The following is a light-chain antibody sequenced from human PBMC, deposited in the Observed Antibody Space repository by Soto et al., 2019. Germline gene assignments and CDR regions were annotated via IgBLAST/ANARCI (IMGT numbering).Light chain of an antibody. CDR1: QSVSKNY. CDR3: QQYGSLGT. J-gene: IGKJ1*01. V-gene: IGKV3-20*01. Sequence: IVLTQSPGTLSLSPGERATLSWRASQSVSKNYLAWYQQKPGQARRLLIYGESNRATGIPDRFSGSGSGTDFTLTISRMAPEDFAVYYCQQYGSLGTFSQGTMVDIK. CDR2: GES.